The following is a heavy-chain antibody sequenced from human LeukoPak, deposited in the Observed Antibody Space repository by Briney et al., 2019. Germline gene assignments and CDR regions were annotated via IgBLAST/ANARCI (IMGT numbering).Heavy chain of an antibody. D-gene: IGHD4-23*01. CDR3: ARDRTGGIKRIGSFDY. Sequence: ASVKVSCKASGGTFSSYAISWVRQAPGQGLEWMGGIIPIFGTANYAQKFQGRVTITSDKSTSTAYMELSSLRSEDTAVYYCARDRTGGIKRIGSFDYWGQGTLVTVSS. CDR2: IIPIFGTA. J-gene: IGHJ4*02. CDR1: GGTFSSYA. V-gene: IGHV1-69*06.